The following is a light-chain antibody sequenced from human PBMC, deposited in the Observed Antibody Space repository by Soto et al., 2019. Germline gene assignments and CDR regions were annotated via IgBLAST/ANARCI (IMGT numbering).Light chain of an antibody. CDR3: SSYTTSNTRQIV. CDR1: SSDLGDYNY. J-gene: IGLJ1*01. CDR2: DVS. Sequence: QSALTQPASVSGSPGQSITISCTGASSDLGDYNYVSWYQQHPGKAPKLMIYDVSSRPSGVSDRFSGSKSGNTASLTISGLQPEDEADYYCSSYTTSNTRQIVFGTGTKVTVL. V-gene: IGLV2-14*03.